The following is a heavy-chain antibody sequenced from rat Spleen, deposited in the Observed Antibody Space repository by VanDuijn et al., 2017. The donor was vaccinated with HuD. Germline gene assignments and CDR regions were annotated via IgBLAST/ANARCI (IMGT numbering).Heavy chain of an antibody. CDR2: ISSDGSSN. V-gene: IGHV5-7*01. J-gene: IGHJ4*01. CDR1: GFTFSDYN. D-gene: IGHD4-3*01. CDR3: ARHGWGYGVMDA. Sequence: EVQLVESGGGLVQPGRSLKLSCAASGFTFSDYNMAWVRQAPKKGLEWVATISSDGSSNYYRDSVKGRFTISRDNAKSNLYLQMDSLRSEDTATYYCARHGWGYGVMDAWGQGASVTVSS.